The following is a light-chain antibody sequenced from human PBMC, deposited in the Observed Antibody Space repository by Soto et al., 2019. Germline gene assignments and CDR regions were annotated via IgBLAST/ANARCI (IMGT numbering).Light chain of an antibody. CDR1: QTITSTY. J-gene: IGKJ2*01. V-gene: IGKV3-20*01. CDR2: GAS. CDR3: QQYGTSPPVA. Sequence: EIVLTQSPGTLSLSPGDRATLSCRASQTITSTYLAWYQQKPGQAPRLLIFGASNRVSGIPHRFSGSGSGTDVTLSINRLVPEDSAVFYCQQYGTSPPVAFCQGTKLKIK.